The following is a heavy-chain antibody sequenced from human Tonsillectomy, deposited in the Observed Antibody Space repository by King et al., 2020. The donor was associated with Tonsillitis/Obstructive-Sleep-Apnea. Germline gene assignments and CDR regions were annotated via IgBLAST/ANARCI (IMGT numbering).Heavy chain of an antibody. CDR1: GFTFGDNA. V-gene: IGHV3-49*05. D-gene: IGHD1-26*01. CDR3: TRGLYRGRYLFDY. J-gene: IGHJ4*02. CDR2: CRSKAYGGMT. Sequence: VQLVESGGGLVKPGRSLRLSCSASGFTFGDNALGWFCQVPVMGLEWVGLCRSKAYGGMTEYAAAVKGRLSISRDDSKSIAYLQMDSLKTEDTAVYYCTRGLYRGRYLFDYWGQGTLVTVSS.